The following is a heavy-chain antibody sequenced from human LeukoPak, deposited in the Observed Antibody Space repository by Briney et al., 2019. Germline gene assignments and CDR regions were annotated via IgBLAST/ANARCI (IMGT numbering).Heavy chain of an antibody. CDR1: GFTFSSYA. V-gene: IGHV3-30-3*01. CDR3: AKAIWVATTSSWFCLDY. CDR2: ISYDGSNK. Sequence: GESLRLSCAASGFTFSSYAMHWVRQAPGKGLEWVAVISYDGSNKYYADSVKGRFTISRDNSKNTLYLQMNSLRAEDTAVYYCAKAIWVATTSSWFCLDYWGQGTLVTVSS. J-gene: IGHJ4*02. D-gene: IGHD1-1*01.